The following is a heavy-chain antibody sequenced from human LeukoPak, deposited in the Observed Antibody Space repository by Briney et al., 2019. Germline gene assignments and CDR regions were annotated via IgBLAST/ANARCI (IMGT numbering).Heavy chain of an antibody. J-gene: IGHJ4*02. CDR2: ISGSGGST. D-gene: IGHD3-10*01. V-gene: IGHV3-23*01. CDR3: AKDLVGWFGELFTGDFEY. CDR1: GFTFSSYA. Sequence: GGSLRLSCAASGFTFSSYAMSWVRQAPGKGLEWVSAISGSGGSTYYADSVKGRFTISRDNSKNTLYLQMNSLRAEDTAVYYCAKDLVGWFGELFTGDFEYWGQGTLVTVSS.